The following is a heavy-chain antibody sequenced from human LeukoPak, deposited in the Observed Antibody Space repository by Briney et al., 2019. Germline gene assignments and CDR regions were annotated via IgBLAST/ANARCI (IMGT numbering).Heavy chain of an antibody. J-gene: IGHJ4*02. CDR3: VRGSPYYYATSGYNAAPLDY. CDR1: GFTFSDYY. Sequence: GGSLRLSCAASGFTFSDYYMGWIRQAPGKGQEWVSYISSGGTMYYADSVKGRFTISRDNAKKSLHLQMNSLRAEDTAVYYCVRGSPYYYATSGYNAAPLDYWGQGTLVSVSS. V-gene: IGHV3-11*01. CDR2: ISSGGTM. D-gene: IGHD3-22*01.